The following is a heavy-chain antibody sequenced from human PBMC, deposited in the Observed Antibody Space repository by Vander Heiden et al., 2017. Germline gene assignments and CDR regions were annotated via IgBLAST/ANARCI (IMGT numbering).Heavy chain of an antibody. CDR2: SYYSEST. Sequence: QLQLQESGPGLVKPSETLSLTCTVSGGSISSRSSFCGWLRQPPGKGLAWLGSSYYSESTYYNPSLKSRVTISVDKSKNQFSLKLGSVTAAGTAVYYCAGRGIAGDGKAFDPWGQGTLVTVSS. CDR1: GGSISSRSSF. V-gene: IGHV4-39*01. J-gene: IGHJ5*02. D-gene: IGHD6-13*01. CDR3: AGRGIAGDGKAFDP.